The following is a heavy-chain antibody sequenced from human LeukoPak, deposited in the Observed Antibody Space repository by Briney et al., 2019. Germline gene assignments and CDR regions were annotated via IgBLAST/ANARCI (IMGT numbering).Heavy chain of an antibody. CDR1: GFTFSDSW. CDR3: ATYTHWVAGDV. D-gene: IGHD3-16*01. Sequence: GGSLRLSCAASGFTFSDSWMSWVRQAPGKGLEWVANMNQDGSDKDYVDSVKGRFTISRDNARNSLYLQMGSLRAEDTAVYYCATYTHWVAGDVWGQGTTVTVSS. J-gene: IGHJ6*02. CDR2: MNQDGSDK. V-gene: IGHV3-7*01.